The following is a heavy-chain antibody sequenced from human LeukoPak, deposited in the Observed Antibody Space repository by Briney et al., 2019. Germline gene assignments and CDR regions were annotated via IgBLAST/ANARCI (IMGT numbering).Heavy chain of an antibody. J-gene: IGHJ6*02. CDR3: ARVEGASSSLPSPYFYGMDV. Sequence: PGGSLRLSCAASGFTLSSHSMNWVRQAPGKGLEWVSSISSSSTYIYHADSVEGRFTISRDNAKNSLYLQMNSLRAEDTAVYYCARVEGASSSLPSPYFYGMDVWGQGTTVTVSS. V-gene: IGHV3-21*01. CDR1: GFTLSSHS. D-gene: IGHD6-13*01. CDR2: ISSSSTYI.